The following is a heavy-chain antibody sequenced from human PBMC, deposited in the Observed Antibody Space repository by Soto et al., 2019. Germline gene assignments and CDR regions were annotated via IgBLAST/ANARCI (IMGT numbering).Heavy chain of an antibody. CDR2: INPHGGST. CDR1: GDTWTRYY. CDR3: ASSSRFLKWVYYGMGG. V-gene: IGHV1-46*01. Sequence: ASVKVACKAPGDTWTRYYLNCVLQAPLQGLEWMGVINPHGGSTKYAQKFQGRVTITADKSTSTAYMELSSLRSEDTAVYYCASSSRFLKWVYYGMGGWGKRTTVTVSS. D-gene: IGHD3-3*01. J-gene: IGHJ6*04.